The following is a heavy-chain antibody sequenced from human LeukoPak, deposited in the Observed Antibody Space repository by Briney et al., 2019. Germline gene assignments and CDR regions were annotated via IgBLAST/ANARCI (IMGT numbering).Heavy chain of an antibody. CDR3: ASTIGWFRELFTSDY. V-gene: IGHV3-21*04. CDR1: GFTFSSYS. D-gene: IGHD3-10*01. Sequence: GGSLRLSCAASGFTFSSYSMNWVRQAPGKGLEWVSSISSSSSYIYYADSVKGRFTISRDNAKNSLYLQMNSLRAEDTAVYYCASTIGWFRELFTSDYWGQGTLVTVSS. J-gene: IGHJ4*02. CDR2: ISSSSSYI.